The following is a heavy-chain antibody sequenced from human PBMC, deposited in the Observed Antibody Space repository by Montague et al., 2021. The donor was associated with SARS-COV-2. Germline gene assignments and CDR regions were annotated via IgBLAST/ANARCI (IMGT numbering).Heavy chain of an antibody. CDR1: GGSISSGSYY. CDR3: AREIVCTTFGVVIIPNNGFDP. V-gene: IGHV4-61*02. J-gene: IGHJ5*02. Sequence: TLSLTCTVSGGSISSGSYYWSWIRQPAGKGLEWIGRIYNSGSTNYNPSLKSRVTISVDTSKNQFSLKLSSVTAADTAVYYCAREIVCTTFGVVIIPNNGFDPWGQGTLVTVSS. CDR2: IYNSGST. D-gene: IGHD3-3*01.